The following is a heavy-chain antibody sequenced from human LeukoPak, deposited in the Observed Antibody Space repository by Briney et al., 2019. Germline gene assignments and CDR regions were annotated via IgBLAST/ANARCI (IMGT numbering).Heavy chain of an antibody. Sequence: GGSLRLSCAASGFTFSDYYMSWIRQAPGKGLEWVSYISSSGSTIYYADSVKGRFTISRDNSKNTLYLQMNSLRAEDTAVYYCAKDRSYYYDSSGYYRLWGQGTLVTVSS. V-gene: IGHV3-11*01. CDR3: AKDRSYYYDSSGYYRL. CDR1: GFTFSDYY. J-gene: IGHJ4*02. CDR2: ISSSGSTI. D-gene: IGHD3-22*01.